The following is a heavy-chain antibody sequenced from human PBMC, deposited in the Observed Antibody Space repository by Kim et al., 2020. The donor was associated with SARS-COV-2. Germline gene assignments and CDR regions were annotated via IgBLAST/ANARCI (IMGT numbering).Heavy chain of an antibody. Sequence: VSVKVSCKASGYTFTGYYMHWVRQAPGQGLEWMGWINPNSGGTNYAQKFQGRVTMTRDTSISTAYMELSRLRSDDTAVYYFATFFNYDILTGYYPHDYLG. CDR3: ATFFNYDILTGYYPHDY. V-gene: IGHV1-2*02. D-gene: IGHD3-9*01. CDR1: GYTFTGYY. J-gene: IGHJ4*01. CDR2: INPNSGGT.